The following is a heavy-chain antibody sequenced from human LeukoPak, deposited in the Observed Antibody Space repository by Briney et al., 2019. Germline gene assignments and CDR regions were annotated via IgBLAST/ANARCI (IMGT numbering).Heavy chain of an antibody. V-gene: IGHV3-23*01. CDR2: ISGSGGST. J-gene: IGHJ4*02. CDR1: GFTFRSYA. D-gene: IGHD6-19*01. Sequence: GGSLRLSCAASGFTFRSYAMSWVRQAPGKGLEWVSAISGSGGSTYYADSVKGRFTISRDNSKNTLYLQMNSLRAEVTAVYYCAKDMRAVAGPHFDYWGQGTLVTVSS. CDR3: AKDMRAVAGPHFDY.